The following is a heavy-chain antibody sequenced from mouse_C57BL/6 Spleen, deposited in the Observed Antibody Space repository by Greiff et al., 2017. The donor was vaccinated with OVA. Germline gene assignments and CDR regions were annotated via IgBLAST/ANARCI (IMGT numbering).Heavy chain of an antibody. J-gene: IGHJ2*01. CDR1: GYTFTSYW. CDR2: IYPGSGST. CDR3: ARRTLLYFDY. D-gene: IGHD6-5*01. Sequence: QVQLQQPGAELVKPAASVKISCTASGYTFTSYWITWVKQRPGQGLEWIGDIYPGSGSTNYNEKFKSKATLTVDTSSSTAYMQLSSLTSEDSAVYYCARRTLLYFDYWGQGTTLTVSS. V-gene: IGHV1-55*01.